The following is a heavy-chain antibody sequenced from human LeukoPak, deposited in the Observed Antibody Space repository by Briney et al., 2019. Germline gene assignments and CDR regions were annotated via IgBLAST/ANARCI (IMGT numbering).Heavy chain of an antibody. D-gene: IGHD5-18*01. CDR1: GGSFSGYY. V-gene: IGHV4-34*01. Sequence: SETLSLTCAVYGGSFSGYYWSWIRQPPGKGLEWIGEINHSGSTNYNPSLKSRVTISVDTSKNQFSLKLSSVTAADTAVYYCARGIRNSYSYGKKGGQYYFDYWGQGTLVTVSS. J-gene: IGHJ4*02. CDR3: ARGIRNSYSYGKKGGQYYFDY. CDR2: INHSGST.